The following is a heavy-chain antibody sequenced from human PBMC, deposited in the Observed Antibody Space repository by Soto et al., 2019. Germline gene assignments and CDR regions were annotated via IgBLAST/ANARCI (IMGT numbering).Heavy chain of an antibody. Sequence: SETLSLTCTVSGGSISSSSYYWGWIRQPPGKGLEWIGSIYYSGSTYYNPSLKSRVTISVDTSKNQFSLKLSSVTAADTAVYYCATSPIAVAGNANNWFDPWGQGTLVTVSS. CDR2: IYYSGST. CDR3: ATSPIAVAGNANNWFDP. V-gene: IGHV4-39*01. CDR1: GGSISSSSYY. J-gene: IGHJ5*02. D-gene: IGHD6-19*01.